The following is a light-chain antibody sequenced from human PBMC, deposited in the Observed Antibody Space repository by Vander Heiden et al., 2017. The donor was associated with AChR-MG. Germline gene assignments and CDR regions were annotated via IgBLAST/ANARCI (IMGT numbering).Light chain of an antibody. V-gene: IGKV1-5*03. CDR1: QSVRRW. CDR2: KAS. Sequence: DIHMTQSRSTLSASVGDRVTISCRASQSVRRWLAWYQQKPGKAPKLLIYKASILESGVPSRFSGSGSGTQFTLTISSVQPDDFATYYCQHYNSYPRTFGQGTKLDIK. CDR3: QHYNSYPRT. J-gene: IGKJ2*02.